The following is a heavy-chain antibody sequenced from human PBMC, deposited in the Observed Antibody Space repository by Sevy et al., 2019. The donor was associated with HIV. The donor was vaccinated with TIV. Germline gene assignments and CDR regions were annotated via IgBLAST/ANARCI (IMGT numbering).Heavy chain of an antibody. V-gene: IGHV4-39*01. Sequence: SETLSLTCTVSGASISSTDYYWGWIRQFPGKGLEWIASIRHGGYTFYNPSLKSRVSISADTSKNQFSLKLRFVSAAETSIYYCVGPKLTYSSGWHYFDYWGQGTVVTVSS. CDR3: VGPKLTYSSGWHYFDY. D-gene: IGHD6-19*01. CDR1: GASISSTDYY. CDR2: IRHGGYT. J-gene: IGHJ4*02.